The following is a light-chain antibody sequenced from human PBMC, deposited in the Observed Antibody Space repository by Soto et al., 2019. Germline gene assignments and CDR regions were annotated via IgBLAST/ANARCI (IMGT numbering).Light chain of an antibody. CDR1: QAIANY. V-gene: IGKV1-16*01. CDR2: AAS. Sequence: DIHMSQSPSSLSASVGYRITITCGASQAIANYLAWYQQKPGKAPKSLISAASTLQSGVPSRFRGSGYGTDFTLTISGLQPEDFESYYCQQYHDFPITFGQGTRLEIK. CDR3: QQYHDFPIT. J-gene: IGKJ5*01.